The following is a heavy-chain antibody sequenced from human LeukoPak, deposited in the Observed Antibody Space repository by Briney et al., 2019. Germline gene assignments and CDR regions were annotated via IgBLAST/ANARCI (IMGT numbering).Heavy chain of an antibody. D-gene: IGHD6-13*01. J-gene: IGHJ4*02. V-gene: IGHV3-30*18. CDR1: GFTFSSYG. CDR2: ISYDGSNK. Sequence: GGSLRLSCAASGFTFSSYGMHWVRQAPGKGLEWVAVISYDGSNKYYADSVKGRFTISRDNSKNTLYLQMNSLRAEDTAVYYCAKTSLLRGPTSSSWYAEGDYWGQGTLVTVSS. CDR3: AKTSLLRGPTSSSWYAEGDY.